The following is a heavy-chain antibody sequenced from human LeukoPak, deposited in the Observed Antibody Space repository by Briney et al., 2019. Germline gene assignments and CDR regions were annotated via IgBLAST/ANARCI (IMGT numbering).Heavy chain of an antibody. CDR2: IIPIFGTA. J-gene: IGHJ4*02. D-gene: IGHD5-24*01. V-gene: IGHV1-69*01. Sequence: EASVKVSCKTSGGTFSSYAISWVRQTPGQGLEWMGGIIPIFGTANYAQKFQGRVTITADESTSTAYMELSSLRSEDTAVYYCARASDREITYYFDYWGQGTLVTVSS. CDR1: GGTFSSYA. CDR3: ARASDREITYYFDY.